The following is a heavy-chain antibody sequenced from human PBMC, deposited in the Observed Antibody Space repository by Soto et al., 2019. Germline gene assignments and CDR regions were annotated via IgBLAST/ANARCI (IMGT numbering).Heavy chain of an antibody. J-gene: IGHJ6*02. Sequence: GGSLRLSCAASGFTFSSYSMNWVRQAPGKGLEWVSYISSSSTIYYADSVKGRFTISRDNAKNSLYLQMNSLRDEDTAVYYCAREYYDFWSGYPYYYYGMDVWGQGTTVTVSS. D-gene: IGHD3-3*01. V-gene: IGHV3-48*02. CDR2: ISSSSTI. CDR1: GFTFSSYS. CDR3: AREYYDFWSGYPYYYYGMDV.